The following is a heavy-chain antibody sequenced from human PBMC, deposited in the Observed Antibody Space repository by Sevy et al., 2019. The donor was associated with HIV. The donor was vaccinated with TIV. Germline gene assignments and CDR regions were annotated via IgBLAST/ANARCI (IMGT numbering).Heavy chain of an antibody. Sequence: GGSLRLSCAASGFTFSEAWMSWVRQAPGKGLEWVGRIKSKTVAAKRDIAAPVRGRFSISIDDSANTVYLVMNNLKPEDTGVYYCAAGTGTSDFDYWGQGTLVTVSS. CDR3: AAGTGTSDFDY. CDR2: IKSKTVAAKR. V-gene: IGHV3-15*01. J-gene: IGHJ4*02. CDR1: GFTFSEAW. D-gene: IGHD1-7*01.